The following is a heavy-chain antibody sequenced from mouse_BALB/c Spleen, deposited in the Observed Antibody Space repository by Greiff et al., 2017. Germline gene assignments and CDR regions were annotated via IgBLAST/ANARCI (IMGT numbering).Heavy chain of an antibody. CDR1: GFNIKDTY. CDR2: IDPANGNT. J-gene: IGHJ3*01. D-gene: IGHD2-1*01. V-gene: IGHV14-3*02. Sequence: EVQLQQSGAELVKPGASVKLSCTASGFNIKDTYMHWVKQRPEQGLEWIGRIDPANGNTKYDPKFQGKATITADTSSNTAYLQLSSLTSEDTAVYYCAFYYGNSVGFAYWGQGTLVTVSA. CDR3: AFYYGNSVGFAY.